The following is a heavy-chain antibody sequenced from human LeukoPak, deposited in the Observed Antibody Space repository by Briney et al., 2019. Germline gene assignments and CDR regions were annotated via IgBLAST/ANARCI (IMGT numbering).Heavy chain of an antibody. CDR1: GFTFSSYA. J-gene: IGHJ3*02. Sequence: GRSLRLYCAASGFTFSSYAMHWVRQAPGKGLEWVAVISYDGSNKYYADSVKGRFTISRDNSKNTLYLQMNSLRAEDMAVYYCARDPWGYGPGAFDIWGQGTMVTVSS. V-gene: IGHV3-30-3*01. D-gene: IGHD3-16*01. CDR3: ARDPWGYGPGAFDI. CDR2: ISYDGSNK.